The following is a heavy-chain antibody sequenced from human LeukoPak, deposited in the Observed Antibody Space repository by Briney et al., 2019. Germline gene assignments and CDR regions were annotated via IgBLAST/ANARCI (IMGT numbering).Heavy chain of an antibody. V-gene: IGHV3-30*18. D-gene: IGHD6-19*01. CDR1: GFTFNRFD. CDR2: ISYDGSNK. Sequence: GGSLRLSCATSGFTFNRFDMHWVRQAPGKGLEWVAVISYDGSNKYYADSVKGRFTISRDNSKNTLYLQMNSLRAEDTAVYYCAKFAASSGWYDDDYWGQGTLVTVSS. J-gene: IGHJ4*02. CDR3: AKFAASSGWYDDDY.